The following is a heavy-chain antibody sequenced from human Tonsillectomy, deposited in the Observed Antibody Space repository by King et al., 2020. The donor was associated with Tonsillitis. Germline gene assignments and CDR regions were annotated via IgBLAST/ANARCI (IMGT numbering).Heavy chain of an antibody. V-gene: IGHV3-9*01. D-gene: IGHD6-19*01. Sequence: VQLVESGGGLVQPGRSLRLSCAASGFTFDDYAMHWVRQAPGKGLEWVSGINWNSGNIGYADSVKGRFTISRDNAQNSLYLQMNSLRAEDTALYYCAKDIEWRQTSGWLGGGMDVWGRGTAVTVSS. CDR2: INWNSGNI. J-gene: IGHJ6*02. CDR1: GFTFDDYA. CDR3: AKDIEWRQTSGWLGGGMDV.